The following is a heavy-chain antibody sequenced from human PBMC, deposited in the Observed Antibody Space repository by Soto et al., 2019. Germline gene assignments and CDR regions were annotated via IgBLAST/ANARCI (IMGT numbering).Heavy chain of an antibody. J-gene: IGHJ6*02. D-gene: IGHD3-10*01. V-gene: IGHV3-64D*08. CDR1: GFTFSSYA. CDR2: ISSNGGST. Sequence: GGSLRLSCSASGFTFSSYAMHWVRQAPGKGLEYVSAISSNGGSTYYADSVKGRFTISRDNSKNTLYLQMSSLRAEDTAVYYCVKWFGESYYYYYGMDVWGQGTTVTVSS. CDR3: VKWFGESYYYYYGMDV.